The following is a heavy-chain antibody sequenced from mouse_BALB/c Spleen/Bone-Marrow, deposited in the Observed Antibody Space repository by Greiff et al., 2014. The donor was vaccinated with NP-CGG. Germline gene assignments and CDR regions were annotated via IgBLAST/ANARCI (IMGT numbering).Heavy chain of an antibody. CDR3: ARRKTTILTTFYWYFGV. D-gene: IGHD2-5*01. J-gene: IGHJ1*01. Sequence: VQLKQSGGGLVKPGGSLKLSCAASGFTFSGYAMSWVRQTPEKRLGWVASISSGGSTFYPDSVKGRFTISRDNARNILYLQMSSLRSEDTAMYYCARRKTTILTTFYWYFGVWGAGTTVTVSS. CDR1: GFTFSGYA. CDR2: ISSGGST. V-gene: IGHV5-6-5*01.